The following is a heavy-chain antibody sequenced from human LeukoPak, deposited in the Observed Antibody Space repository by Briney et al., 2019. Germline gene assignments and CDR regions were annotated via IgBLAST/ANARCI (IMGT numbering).Heavy chain of an antibody. J-gene: IGHJ4*02. V-gene: IGHV3-30*18. CDR2: ISYDGSNK. CDR3: AKAHVKYYYDSSGYTAVDY. Sequence: GGFLRLSCAASGFTFSSYGMHWVRQAPGKGLEWVAVISYDGSNKYYADSVKGRFTISRDNSKNTLYLQMNSLRAEDTAVYYCAKAHVKYYYDSSGYTAVDYWGQGTLVTVSS. CDR1: GFTFSSYG. D-gene: IGHD3-22*01.